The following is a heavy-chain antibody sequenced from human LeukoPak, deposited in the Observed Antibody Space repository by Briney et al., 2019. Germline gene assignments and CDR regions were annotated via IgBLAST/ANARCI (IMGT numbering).Heavy chain of an antibody. J-gene: IGHJ4*02. CDR1: GFTFSGSA. D-gene: IGHD3-3*01. CDR3: ARESIYYDFWSGYLPDY. CDR2: IRSKTNIYAT. Sequence: PGGSLRLSCAASGFTFSGSAIHWVRQASGKGLEWVGRIRSKTNIYATAYAASVKGRFTISRDDSKNTAYLQMNSLRAEDTAVYYCARESIYYDFWSGYLPDYWGQGTLVTVSS. V-gene: IGHV3-73*01.